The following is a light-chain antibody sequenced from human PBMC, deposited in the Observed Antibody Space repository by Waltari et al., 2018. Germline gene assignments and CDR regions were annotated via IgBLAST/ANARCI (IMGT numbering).Light chain of an antibody. CDR3: MEALQSVT. CDR2: LGS. V-gene: IGKV2-28*01. Sequence: DIVMTQSPLSLPVTPGEPATIFCRSSPSLLHSNGYDYLDWYLQKPGQSPQLLIYLGSSRASGVPDRFIGSGSGTDFTLKNRRVEAEDAGVYYCMEALQSVTFGQGTRLEIK. CDR1: PSLLHSNGYDY. J-gene: IGKJ5*01.